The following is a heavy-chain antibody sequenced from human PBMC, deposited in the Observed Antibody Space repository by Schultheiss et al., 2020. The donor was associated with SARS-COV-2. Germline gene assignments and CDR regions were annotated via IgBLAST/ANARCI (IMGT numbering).Heavy chain of an antibody. D-gene: IGHD1-1*01. J-gene: IGHJ6*02. Sequence: SETLSLTCAVSGGSISSGGYYWSWIRQHPGKGLEWIGYIYYSGSTNYNPSLKSRVTMSVDTSKNQFSLKLSSVTAADTAVYYCARQRYNWNDDGMDVWGQGTTVTVAS. V-gene: IGHV4-31*11. CDR2: IYYSGST. CDR3: ARQRYNWNDDGMDV. CDR1: GGSISSGGYY.